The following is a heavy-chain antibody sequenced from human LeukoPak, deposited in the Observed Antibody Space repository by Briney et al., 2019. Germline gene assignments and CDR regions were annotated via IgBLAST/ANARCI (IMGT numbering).Heavy chain of an antibody. CDR3: ARAVPASGRYYFDY. D-gene: IGHD3-10*01. CDR1: GFTFSSYA. J-gene: IGHJ4*02. CDR2: ISGSGGGT. Sequence: GGSLRLSCAASGFTFSSYAMSWVRQAPGKGLEWVSGISGSGGGTYYADSVKGRFTISRDNSKKTLYLQMNSLRAEDTAVYYCARAVPASGRYYFDYWGQGTLVTVSS. V-gene: IGHV3-23*01.